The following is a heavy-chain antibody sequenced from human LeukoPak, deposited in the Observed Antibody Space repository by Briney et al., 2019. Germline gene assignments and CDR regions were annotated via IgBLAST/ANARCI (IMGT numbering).Heavy chain of an antibody. V-gene: IGHV5-51*01. CDR1: GYSFTNYW. CDR2: MHPGESEI. CDR3: AKTIASLGSGARYFDP. J-gene: IGHJ5*02. Sequence: GESLKISCKAYGYSFTNYWNAWARQKPGKGLEWMGIMHPGESEINYSPSFEGQVTISADTSISTAYLEWYSLKASDSAIYYCAKTIASLGSGARYFDPWGQGTMITVSS. D-gene: IGHD5/OR15-5a*01.